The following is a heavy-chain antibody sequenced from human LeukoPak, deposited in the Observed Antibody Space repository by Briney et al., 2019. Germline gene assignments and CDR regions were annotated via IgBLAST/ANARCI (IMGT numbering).Heavy chain of an antibody. CDR3: LLCSRASVGAFDI. J-gene: IGHJ3*02. Sequence: VKISCKVSGYTFTDHYMHWVQQAPGKGLEWMGLVDPEDGETIYAEKFQGRVTITADTSTDTAYMELSSLRSEDTAVYYCLLCSRASVGAFDIWGQGTMVTVSS. V-gene: IGHV1-69-2*01. CDR2: VDPEDGET. D-gene: IGHD2-2*01. CDR1: GYTFTDHY.